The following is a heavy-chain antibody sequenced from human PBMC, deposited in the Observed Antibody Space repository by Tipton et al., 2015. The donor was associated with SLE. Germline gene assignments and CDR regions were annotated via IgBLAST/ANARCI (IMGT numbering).Heavy chain of an antibody. CDR1: GFVFSDYC. V-gene: IGHV3-11*04. CDR3: AKDLGGYCSSGYCLGADY. CDR2: ISSGSHSM. D-gene: IGHD2-15*01. Sequence: LRLSCAASGFVFSDYCMSWIRQAPGKGLEWVSYISSGSHSMYYADSVEGRFTISRDNARNSLYLQMNSLRVEDTAVYYCAKDLGGYCSSGYCLGADYWGQGTLVAVSS. J-gene: IGHJ4*02.